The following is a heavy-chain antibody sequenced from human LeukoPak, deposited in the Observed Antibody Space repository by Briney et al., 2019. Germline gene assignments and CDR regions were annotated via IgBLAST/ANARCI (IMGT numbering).Heavy chain of an antibody. Sequence: PGGSLRLSCAASGFIVSNSYMSWVRQAPGKGLEWVSIIYSDSTTYYADSVKGRFTIFRDNSKNTLYLQMSNLRAEDTAVYYCAREAGSSWFAYWGQGTRVTVSS. V-gene: IGHV3-66*01. D-gene: IGHD6-13*01. CDR2: IYSDSTT. J-gene: IGHJ4*02. CDR1: GFIVSNSY. CDR3: AREAGSSWFAY.